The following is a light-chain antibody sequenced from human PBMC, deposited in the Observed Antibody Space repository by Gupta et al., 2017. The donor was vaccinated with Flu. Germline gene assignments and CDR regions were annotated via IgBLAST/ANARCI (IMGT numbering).Light chain of an antibody. CDR2: GAS. CDR3: QQEGSSPQT. J-gene: IGKJ1*01. Sequence: EIVLTQSPGTLSLSPGERATLSCRASQSVSSSYLAWYQQKPGQAPRLLIYGASSRATGFPDRFSGSGSGTDFTLTISRLEPEDFAVYYCQQEGSSPQTFGQGTKVEIK. V-gene: IGKV3-20*01. CDR1: QSVSSSY.